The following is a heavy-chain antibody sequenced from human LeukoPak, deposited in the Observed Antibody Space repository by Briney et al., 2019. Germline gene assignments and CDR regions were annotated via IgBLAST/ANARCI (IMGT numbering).Heavy chain of an antibody. Sequence: PSETLSLTCAVYGGSFSGYYWSWIRQPPGKGLEWIGEINHSGSTNYNPSLKSRVTISVDTSKNQFSLKLSSVTAADTAVYYCARFREFKGFDPWGQGTLVTVSS. D-gene: IGHD3-10*01. V-gene: IGHV4-34*01. CDR3: ARFREFKGFDP. J-gene: IGHJ5*02. CDR2: INHSGST. CDR1: GGSFSGYY.